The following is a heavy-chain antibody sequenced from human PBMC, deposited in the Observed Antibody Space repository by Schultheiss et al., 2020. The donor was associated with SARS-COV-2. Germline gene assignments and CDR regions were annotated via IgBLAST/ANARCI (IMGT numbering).Heavy chain of an antibody. CDR3: ARGPSVAATPRLGY. Sequence: GGSLRLSCAASGFTFSSYGMHWVRQAPGKGLEWVAVISYDGSNKYYADSVKGRFTISRDNSKNTLYLQMNSLRAEDTAVYYCARGPSVAATPRLGYWGQGTLVTVSS. CDR2: ISYDGSNK. CDR1: GFTFSSYG. J-gene: IGHJ4*02. V-gene: IGHV3-30*03. D-gene: IGHD2-15*01.